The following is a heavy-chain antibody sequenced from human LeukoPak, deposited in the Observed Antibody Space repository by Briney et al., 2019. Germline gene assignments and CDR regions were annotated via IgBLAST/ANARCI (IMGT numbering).Heavy chain of an antibody. J-gene: IGHJ4*02. V-gene: IGHV6-1*01. CDR1: GDSVSSDRAA. Sequence: QTLSLTCAISGDSVSSDRAAWNWIRQSPSRGLEWLGRTYFRSKWYQDYAVSVKSRITINPDTSKNQFSLQLNSVTPEDTAVYYCARDARGVAVAGYFDSWGQGTLVTVSS. CDR3: ARDARGVAVAGYFDS. CDR2: TYFRSKWYQ. D-gene: IGHD6-19*01.